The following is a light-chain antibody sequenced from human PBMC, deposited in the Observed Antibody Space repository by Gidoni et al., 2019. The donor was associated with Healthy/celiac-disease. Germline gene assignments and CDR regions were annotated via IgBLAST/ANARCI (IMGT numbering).Light chain of an antibody. V-gene: IGKV2-28*01. CDR1: QSLLHRNGYNY. CDR2: LGS. Sequence: DIVMTQSPLSLPVTPGEPASISCRSRQSLLHRNGYNYLDWYLQKPGQSPQLLIFLGSNRASGVPDRFSGSGSGTDFTLKISRVEAEDVGVYYCMQALQTRLTFGGGTKVEIK. CDR3: MQALQTRLT. J-gene: IGKJ4*01.